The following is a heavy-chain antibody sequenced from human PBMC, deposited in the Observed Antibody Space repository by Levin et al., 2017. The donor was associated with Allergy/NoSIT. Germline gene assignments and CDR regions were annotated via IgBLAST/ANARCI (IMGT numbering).Heavy chain of an antibody. CDR1: GFTFSSYS. CDR3: ARGKIVGATFDY. Sequence: GESLKISCAASGFTFSSYSMNWVRQAPGKGLEWVSYISSSSTIYYADSVKGRFTISRDNAKNSLYLQMNSLRAEDTAVYYCARGKIVGATFDYWGQGTLVTVSS. J-gene: IGHJ4*02. V-gene: IGHV3-48*01. CDR2: ISSSSTI. D-gene: IGHD1-26*01.